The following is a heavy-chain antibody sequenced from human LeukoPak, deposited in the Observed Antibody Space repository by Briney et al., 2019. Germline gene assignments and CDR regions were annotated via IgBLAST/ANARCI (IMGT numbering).Heavy chain of an antibody. Sequence: PSETLSLTCTVSDGSINTYYWTWIRQPPGKGLEWIGYIYYSGDSNYNPSLKSRVTMSLDASKNQFSLKLSSVTAADTAVYYCATRQCIGRYCHVNYWGQGTLVTVSS. CDR1: DGSINTYY. CDR3: ATRQCIGRYCHVNY. J-gene: IGHJ4*02. D-gene: IGHD2-21*02. V-gene: IGHV4-59*03. CDR2: IYYSGDS.